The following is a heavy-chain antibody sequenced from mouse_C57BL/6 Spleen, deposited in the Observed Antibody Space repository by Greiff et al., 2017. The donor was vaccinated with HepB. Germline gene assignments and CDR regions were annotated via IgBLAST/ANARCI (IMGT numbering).Heavy chain of an antibody. D-gene: IGHD1-1*01. CDR2: IWTGGGT. CDR3: ARHYGSSYDWYFDV. J-gene: IGHJ1*03. Sequence: VQLKESGPGLVAPSQSLSITCTVSGFSLTSYAISWVRQPPGKGLEWLGVIWTGGGTNYNSALKSRLSISKDNSKSQVFLKMNSLQTDDTARYYCARHYGSSYDWYFDVWGTGTTVTVSS. V-gene: IGHV2-9-1*01. CDR1: GFSLTSYA.